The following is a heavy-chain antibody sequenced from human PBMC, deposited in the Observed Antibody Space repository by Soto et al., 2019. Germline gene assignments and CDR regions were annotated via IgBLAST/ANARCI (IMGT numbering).Heavy chain of an antibody. J-gene: IGHJ5*02. CDR1: GGSISSYY. Sequence: SETLSLTCSVSGGSISSYYWSWIRQPPGKGLEWIGYIHYSGSTNYNPSLKSRVTISVETSKNQFSLKLSSVTAADTAVYYCARQLDIVVVPAARTFGNWFDPWGQGTLVTVSS. CDR3: ARQLDIVVVPAARTFGNWFDP. CDR2: IHYSGST. V-gene: IGHV4-59*08. D-gene: IGHD2-2*01.